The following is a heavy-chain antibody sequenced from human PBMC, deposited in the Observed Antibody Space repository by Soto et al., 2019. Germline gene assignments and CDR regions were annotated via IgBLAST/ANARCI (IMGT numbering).Heavy chain of an antibody. CDR3: ARAGLYDYVWGSYRIKGFQH. Sequence: TSETLSLTCTVSGGSISSGGYYWSWIRQHPGKGLEWIGYIYYSGSTYYNPSLKSRVTISVDTSKNQFSLKLSSVTAADTAVYYCARAGLYDYVWGSYRIKGFQHWGQGTLVTVSS. CDR2: IYYSGST. V-gene: IGHV4-31*03. CDR1: GGSISSGGYY. J-gene: IGHJ1*01. D-gene: IGHD3-16*02.